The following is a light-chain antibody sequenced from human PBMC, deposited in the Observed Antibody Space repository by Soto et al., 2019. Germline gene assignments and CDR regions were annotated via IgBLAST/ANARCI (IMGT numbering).Light chain of an antibody. CDR3: QQSYSTPYT. Sequence: DIQMTQSPSTLSASVGDRVTITCRASQSISSWLAWYQQKPGKAPKLLIYKASTLKSGVPSRFSGSGSGTDFTLTISSLQPEDFATYYCQQSYSTPYTFGQGTTVDIK. CDR1: QSISSW. CDR2: KAS. J-gene: IGKJ2*01. V-gene: IGKV1-5*03.